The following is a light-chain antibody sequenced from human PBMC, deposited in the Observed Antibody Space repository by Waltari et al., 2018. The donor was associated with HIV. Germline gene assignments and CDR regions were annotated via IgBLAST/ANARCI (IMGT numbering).Light chain of an antibody. Sequence: EIVLTQSPGTLSLSSGERATLSCRASQSVSSTYLAWYQQKPGQAPRLLIYVASRRATGILDRFSGSGSGTDFTLTISRLEPEDFAVYYCQQYGSSPITFGQGTRLEIK. CDR3: QQYGSSPIT. V-gene: IGKV3-20*01. CDR2: VAS. CDR1: QSVSSTY. J-gene: IGKJ5*01.